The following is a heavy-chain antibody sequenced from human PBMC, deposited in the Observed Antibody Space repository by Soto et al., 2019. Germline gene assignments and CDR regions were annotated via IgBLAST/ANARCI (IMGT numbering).Heavy chain of an antibody. CDR2: ISAYNGDT. V-gene: IGHV1-18*01. CDR1: GYSFTNYG. CDR3: ARDRGVAPPVAGNTHYYYYMDV. Sequence: QDQLVQSGGEVKKPGASVKVSCKASGYSFTNYGITWVRQAPGQGFEWMGWISAYNGDTNYAHKIKGRITITTGASTSTDYLELRSLRSDDTAVYYCARDRGVAPPVAGNTHYYYYMDVWGKGTTVTVSS. D-gene: IGHD6-19*01. J-gene: IGHJ6*03.